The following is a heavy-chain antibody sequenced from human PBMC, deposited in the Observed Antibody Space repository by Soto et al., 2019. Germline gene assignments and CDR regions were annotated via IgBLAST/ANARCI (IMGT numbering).Heavy chain of an antibody. CDR2: ISGSGGST. D-gene: IGHD5-12*01. J-gene: IGHJ4*02. Sequence: TGGSLRLSCAASGFTFSSYAMSWVRQAPGKGLEWVSAISGSGGSTYYADSVKGRFTISRDNSKNTLYLQMNSLRAEDTAVYYCAKDRVATITGGYFFDYWGQGTLVTVS. CDR3: AKDRVATITGGYFFDY. V-gene: IGHV3-23*01. CDR1: GFTFSSYA.